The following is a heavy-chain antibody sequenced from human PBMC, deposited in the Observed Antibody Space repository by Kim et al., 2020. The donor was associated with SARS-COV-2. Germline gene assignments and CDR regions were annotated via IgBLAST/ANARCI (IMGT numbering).Heavy chain of an antibody. V-gene: IGHV1-3*01. CDR1: GYTFTSYA. J-gene: IGHJ4*02. D-gene: IGHD2-2*02. Sequence: ASVKVSCKASGYTFTSYAMHWVRQAPGQRLEWMGWINAGNGNTKYSQKFQGRVTITRDTSASTAYMEVSSLRSEDTAVYYCAREEGGDCSITNCYTFDYWGQGTLVTVSS. CDR2: INAGNGNT. CDR3: AREEGGDCSITNCYTFDY.